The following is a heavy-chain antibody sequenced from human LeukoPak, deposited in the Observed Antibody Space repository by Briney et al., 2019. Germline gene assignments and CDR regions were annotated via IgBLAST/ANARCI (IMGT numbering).Heavy chain of an antibody. CDR2: IGGSSTSL. V-gene: IGHV3-21*01. J-gene: IGHJ4*02. D-gene: IGHD3-22*01. Sequence: PGGSLRLSCAASGFTFSTYAMNWVRQAPGEGLEWVSSIGGSSTSLYYADSVKGRFTISRDNSKNTLYLQMNSLSAEDTAVYYCAKDHGYYDSSGHDYWGQGTLVTVSS. CDR1: GFTFSTYA. CDR3: AKDHGYYDSSGHDY.